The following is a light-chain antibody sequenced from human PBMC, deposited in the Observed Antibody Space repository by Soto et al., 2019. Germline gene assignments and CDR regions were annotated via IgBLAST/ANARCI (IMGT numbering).Light chain of an antibody. CDR2: EVD. V-gene: IGLV2-8*01. CDR3: AAWDDTLDAQV. CDR1: SSNVGGYNY. Sequence: QSALTQPPSASGSPGQSVSISCTGSSSNVGGYNYVSWYQQHPGKAPRLIIYEVDKRPSGVPDRFSGSKAGSTASLTVSGLQADDEADYYCAAWDDTLDAQVFGGGTKLTVL. J-gene: IGLJ3*02.